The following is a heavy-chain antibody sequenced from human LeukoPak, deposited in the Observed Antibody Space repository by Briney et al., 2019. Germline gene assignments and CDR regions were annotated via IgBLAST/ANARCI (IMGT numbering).Heavy chain of an antibody. V-gene: IGHV4-39*01. CDR1: GGSISSSSYY. D-gene: IGHD6-19*01. CDR2: IYYSGST. CDR3: ARAVAGIYYYYMDV. Sequence: PSETLSLTCTVSGGSISSSSYYWGWIRQPPGKGLEWIGSIYYSGSTYYNPSLKSRVTISVDTSKNQFSLKLSSVTAADTAVYYCARAVAGIYYYYMDVWGKGTTVTVSS. J-gene: IGHJ6*03.